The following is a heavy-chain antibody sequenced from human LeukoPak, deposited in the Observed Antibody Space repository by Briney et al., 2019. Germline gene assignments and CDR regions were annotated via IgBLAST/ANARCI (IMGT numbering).Heavy chain of an antibody. V-gene: IGHV3-48*03. CDR1: GFTFSSYE. CDR3: AELGITMIGGV. CDR2: ISSSGSTI. J-gene: IGHJ6*04. Sequence: GGSLRLSCAASGFTFSSYEMNWIRNAPAKGLEWVSYISSSGSTIYYADSLKGRFTISRDNAKNSLYLQMNSLSAQDTGVYYCAELGITMIGGVWGKGTTVTISS. D-gene: IGHD3-10*02.